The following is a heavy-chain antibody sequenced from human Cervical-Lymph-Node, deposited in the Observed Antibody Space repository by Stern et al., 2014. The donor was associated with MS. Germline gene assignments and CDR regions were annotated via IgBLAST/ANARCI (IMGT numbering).Heavy chain of an antibody. CDR2: LSGSGGST. D-gene: IGHD5-12*01. CDR1: GFTFSSYA. J-gene: IGHJ4*02. Sequence: VQLVESGGGLVQPGGSLRLSCAASGFTFSSYAMYWVRQAPGKGLEWVSALSGSGGSTYYADSVKGRFTISRDTSKNTLYLQMNSLRAEDTAVYYCARAKADVVTTALGYWGQGTLVTVSS. V-gene: IGHV3-23*04. CDR3: ARAKADVVTTALGY.